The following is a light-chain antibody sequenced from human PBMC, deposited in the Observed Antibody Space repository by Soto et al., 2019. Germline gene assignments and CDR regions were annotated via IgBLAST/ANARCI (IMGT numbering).Light chain of an antibody. V-gene: IGKV3-11*01. CDR3: QKRSNWPFT. CDR2: DAS. J-gene: IGKJ5*01. Sequence: EIVLTQSPATLSLSPGERATLSCRASQSFSSYLAWYQHKPGQAPRLLIYDASIRATGIPARFSGSGSGTAFNLPISRLEPEDFEIYYCQKRSNWPFTFGQGTRLEIK. CDR1: QSFSSY.